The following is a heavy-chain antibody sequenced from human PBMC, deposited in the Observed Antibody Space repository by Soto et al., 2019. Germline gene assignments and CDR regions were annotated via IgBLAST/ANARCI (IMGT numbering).Heavy chain of an antibody. CDR3: SEDRTTYYGDFHY. J-gene: IGHJ4*02. Sequence: EVQLLESGGGLVQPGGSLRLSCVASGFTFSTYAMSCVRQAPGKGLEWVSASIGGGDTTYYANSVKGRFTISRDNSKNKLFLQMNSLRVGDTAVSYCSEDRTTYYGDFHYWGQGTLVTVST. CDR1: GFTFSTYA. CDR2: SIGGGDTT. V-gene: IGHV3-23*01. D-gene: IGHD3-16*01.